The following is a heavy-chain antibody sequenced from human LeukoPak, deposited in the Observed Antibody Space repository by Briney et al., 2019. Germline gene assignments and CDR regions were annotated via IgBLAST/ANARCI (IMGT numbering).Heavy chain of an antibody. D-gene: IGHD6-13*01. V-gene: IGHV1-2*04. CDR2: IDPNSGGT. CDR1: GYTFTDYY. J-gene: IGHJ6*02. Sequence: GASVKVSCKASGYTFTDYYMHWVRQAPGQGLEWMGWIDPNSGGTNYAQKFQGWVTMTRDTSISTAYMELNRLRSDDTAVYYCARDQASAAVGTVYYYHGMDVWGQGTTATVSS. CDR3: ARDQASAAVGTVYYYHGMDV.